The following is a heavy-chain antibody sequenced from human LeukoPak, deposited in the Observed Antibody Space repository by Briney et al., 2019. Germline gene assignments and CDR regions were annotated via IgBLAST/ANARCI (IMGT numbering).Heavy chain of an antibody. CDR2: NYHRGTT. J-gene: IGHJ6*02. V-gene: IGHV4-59*01. D-gene: IGHD3-10*01. CDR3: ARGGEGYFYYYGMDV. Sequence: SETLSLTCTVSGGFISSYYWSWIRQPPGKGLEWIGYNYHRGTTNSNPSLRSRVSISIDTSKNQFSLKLSSVTAADTAVYYCARGGEGYFYYYGMDVWGQGTTVTVSS. CDR1: GGFISSYY.